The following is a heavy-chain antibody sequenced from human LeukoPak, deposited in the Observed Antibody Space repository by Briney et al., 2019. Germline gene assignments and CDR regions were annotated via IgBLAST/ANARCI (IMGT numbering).Heavy chain of an antibody. CDR2: IYYRGST. J-gene: IGHJ4*02. D-gene: IGHD3-3*01. Sequence: PSETLSLTCTVSGGSISSYYWSWIRQPPGKGLEWIGYIYYRGSTNYNPSLKSRVTISVDTSKNQFSLKLSSVTAADTAVYYCARQGVLEWLLLYFDYWGQGTLVTVSS. CDR3: ARQGVLEWLLLYFDY. V-gene: IGHV4-59*08. CDR1: GGSISSYY.